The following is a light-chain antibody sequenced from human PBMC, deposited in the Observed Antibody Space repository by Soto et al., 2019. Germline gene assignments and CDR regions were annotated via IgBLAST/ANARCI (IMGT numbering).Light chain of an antibody. CDR1: QSISAW. J-gene: IGKJ2*02. V-gene: IGKV1-5*03. Sequence: DIQMTQSPSILSASVGDRVNITCRASQSISAWLAWYQQKPGKAPRLLIYKASTLTSGVPSRFSGSGSGTQFTLTISSLQPDDFATYYCQQYNTYLCTFGQGTKLEIK. CDR2: KAS. CDR3: QQYNTYLCT.